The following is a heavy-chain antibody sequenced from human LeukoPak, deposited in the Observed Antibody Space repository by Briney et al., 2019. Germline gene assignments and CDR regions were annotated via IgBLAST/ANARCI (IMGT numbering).Heavy chain of an antibody. CDR3: ARGARFSDFYYYMDV. CDR2: MNPNSGKT. CDR1: GYTFTNSD. V-gene: IGHV1-8*03. D-gene: IGHD3-3*01. J-gene: IGHJ6*03. Sequence: ASVKVSCKASGYTFTNSDINWVRQAPGQGLEWMGWMNPNSGKTGYARKFQGRVTFTRNSSISTAYMDLSSLRSEDTAVYYCARGARFSDFYYYMDVWGQGTTVTVSS.